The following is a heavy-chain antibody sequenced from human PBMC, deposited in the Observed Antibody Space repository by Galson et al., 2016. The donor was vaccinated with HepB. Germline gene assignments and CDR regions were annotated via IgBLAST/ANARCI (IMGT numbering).Heavy chain of an antibody. CDR1: GFPVTDLS. CDR3: VTEGGN. CDR2: FELEDGET. J-gene: IGHJ4*02. Sequence: SVKVSCKVSGFPVTDLSIHWVRQAPGKGLEWMGGFELEDGETVHAQKFQGRVTMTEDTSTDTAYMELSRRTSGDTAVYYCVTEGGNWGQGVLVTVSS. D-gene: IGHD3-16*01. V-gene: IGHV1-24*01.